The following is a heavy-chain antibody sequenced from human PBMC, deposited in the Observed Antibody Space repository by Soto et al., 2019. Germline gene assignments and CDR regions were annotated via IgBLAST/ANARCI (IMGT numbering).Heavy chain of an antibody. CDR1: GGSLSSYY. J-gene: IGHJ4*02. V-gene: IGHV4-59*08. CDR2: IYYSGST. CDR3: ARHHDS. Sequence: SGTPSLTRTVSGGSLSSYYWSWIRQPPGKGLEWIGYIYYSGSTTYNPSLKSRVTISVDTSKNQFSLKLSSVTAADTAVYYCARHHDSWGQGTLVTVSS.